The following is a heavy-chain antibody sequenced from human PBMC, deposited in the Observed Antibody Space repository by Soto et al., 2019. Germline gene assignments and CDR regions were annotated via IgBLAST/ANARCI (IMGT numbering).Heavy chain of an antibody. CDR1: GFTFSSYA. Sequence: GGSLRLSCAASGFTFSSYAMHWVRQAPGKGLEWVAFISYEGRTKYYAESVRGRFTISRDNSKNTLYLQMNSLRAEDTAVYYCASRSSGWYFDYWGQGTLVTVSS. J-gene: IGHJ4*02. CDR2: ISYEGRTK. D-gene: IGHD6-19*01. CDR3: ASRSSGWYFDY. V-gene: IGHV3-30*04.